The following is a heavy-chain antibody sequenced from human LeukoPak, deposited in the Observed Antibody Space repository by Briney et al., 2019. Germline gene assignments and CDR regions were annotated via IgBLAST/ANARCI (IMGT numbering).Heavy chain of an antibody. CDR3: ARHYYDNIWGSYKY. V-gene: IGHV3-7*01. Sequence: PGGSLRLSCAASGFTFSSYSMNWVRQAPGKGLEWVANVKSDGSGGSYADSVKGRFTISRDNTKNSLYLQMNCLRDEDTAVYYCARHYYDNIWGSYKYWGQGTLVTVSP. CDR1: GFTFSSYS. CDR2: VKSDGSGG. D-gene: IGHD3-16*01. J-gene: IGHJ4*02.